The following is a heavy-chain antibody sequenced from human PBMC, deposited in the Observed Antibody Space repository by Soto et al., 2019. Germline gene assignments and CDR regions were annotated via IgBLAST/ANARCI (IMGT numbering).Heavy chain of an antibody. CDR2: TYYRSRWYN. Sequence: SQTLSLTFVISGDSLSNNSAAWNWIRQSPSRGLEWLGRTYYRSRWYNHYAESVKSRITINPDTSKNQFSLHLRSVTPEDTAVYYCTGITCFRGMDVWGQGTNVIVYS. D-gene: IGHD2-15*01. CDR1: GDSLSNNSAA. V-gene: IGHV6-1*01. CDR3: TGITCFRGMDV. J-gene: IGHJ6*02.